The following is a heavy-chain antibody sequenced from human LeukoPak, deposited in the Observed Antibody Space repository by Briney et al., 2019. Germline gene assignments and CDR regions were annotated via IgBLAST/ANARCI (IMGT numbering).Heavy chain of an antibody. J-gene: IGHJ4*02. V-gene: IGHV4-59*12. D-gene: IGHD5-12*01. CDR2: IYNTGST. CDR3: ARVGYSGYDYRGYFDY. Sequence: SETLSLTCTVSGGSISTYYWSWIRQPPGKGLEWIGYIYNTGSTNYNPSLKSRVTISVDTSKNQFSLKLSSVTAADTAVYYCARVGYSGYDYRGYFDYWGQGTLVTVSS. CDR1: GGSISTYY.